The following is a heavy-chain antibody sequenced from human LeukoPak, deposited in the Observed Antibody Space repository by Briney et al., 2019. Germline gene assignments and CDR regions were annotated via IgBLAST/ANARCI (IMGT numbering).Heavy chain of an antibody. CDR1: GFTFSDYW. CDR2: IKTDGRDT. Sequence: GGSLRLSCAASGFTFSDYWMHWVRQAPGKGLVWVSRIKTDGRDTNYADSVKGRFTISRDNAKNSLYLQMNSLRAEDTAVYYCARRLLGMVRGYYYYYMDVWGKGTTVTVSS. V-gene: IGHV3-74*01. J-gene: IGHJ6*03. D-gene: IGHD3-10*01. CDR3: ARRLLGMVRGYYYYYMDV.